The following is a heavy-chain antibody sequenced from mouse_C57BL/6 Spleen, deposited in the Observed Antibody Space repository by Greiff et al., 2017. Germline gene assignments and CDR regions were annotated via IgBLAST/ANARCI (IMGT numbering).Heavy chain of an antibody. V-gene: IGHV1-82*01. CDR2: IYPGDGDT. CDR3: ARGYYGNPFAMDY. CDR1: GYAFSSSW. J-gene: IGHJ4*01. D-gene: IGHD2-1*01. Sequence: QVQLQQSGPELVKPGASVKISCKASGYAFSSSWMNWVKQRPGKGLEWIGRIYPGDGDTNYNGKFKGKATLTADKSSSTAYMQLSSLTSEDSAVYFCARGYYGNPFAMDYGGQGTSVTVSS.